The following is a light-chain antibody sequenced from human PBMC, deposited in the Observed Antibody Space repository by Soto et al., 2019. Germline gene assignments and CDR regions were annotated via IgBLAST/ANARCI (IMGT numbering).Light chain of an antibody. CDR3: QHYKNYPWT. CDR2: GAS. Sequence: AIRMTQSPSSLSASKGERATITCRASQGISNWLAWYQQRPGKAPKLLVYGASTLQRGVPSRISGSGSGTDFTLTISGLQSEDFATYYWQHYKNYPWTFGQGTKVEVK. J-gene: IGKJ1*01. CDR1: QGISNW. V-gene: IGKV1-8*01.